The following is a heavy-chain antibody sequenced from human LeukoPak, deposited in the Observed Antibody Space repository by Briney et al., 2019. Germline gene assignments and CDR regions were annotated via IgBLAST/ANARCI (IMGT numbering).Heavy chain of an antibody. CDR3: VKDSPPRYSGSPPAY. CDR1: GFTFSSYW. CDR2: INKDGGEK. J-gene: IGHJ4*02. D-gene: IGHD1-26*01. V-gene: IGHV3-7*03. Sequence: GGSLRLSCAASGFTFSSYWMSWVRQAPGKGLKWVANINKDGGEKYYVDSVKGRFTISRDNAKNSLYLQMNSLRADDTAVYYCVKDSPPRYSGSPPAYWGQGTLVTVSS.